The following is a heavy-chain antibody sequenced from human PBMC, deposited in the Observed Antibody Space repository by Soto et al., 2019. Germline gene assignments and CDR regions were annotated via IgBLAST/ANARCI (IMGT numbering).Heavy chain of an antibody. CDR1: GFAFSSHA. CDR3: AKRYSSTWYYFDY. CDR2: VTGSGGTT. J-gene: IGHJ4*02. V-gene: IGHV3-23*01. D-gene: IGHD6-13*01. Sequence: PGGSLRLSCEASGFAFSSHAMSWVRQAPGKGLEWVSDVTGSGGTTYYADSVKGRFTISRDNSKSTLYLQMNSLRAEDTAVYHCAKRYSSTWYYFDYWGQGTLVTVSS.